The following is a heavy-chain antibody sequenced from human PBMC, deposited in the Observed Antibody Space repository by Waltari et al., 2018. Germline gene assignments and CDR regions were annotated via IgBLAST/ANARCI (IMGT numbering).Heavy chain of an antibody. Sequence: QLQLQESGSGLVKPSETLSLTCPVPGDSISSSSYYWGWSRQSPGKGREWIRTIYYSGNTYYNPTLKSRVTISGDTSKNQFSLKLSSVTAADTAVYYCARHWKRNGYRFDPWGQGTLVTVSS. CDR2: IYYSGNT. CDR1: GDSISSSSYY. D-gene: IGHD5-12*01. CDR3: ARHWKRNGYRFDP. V-gene: IGHV4-39*01. J-gene: IGHJ5*02.